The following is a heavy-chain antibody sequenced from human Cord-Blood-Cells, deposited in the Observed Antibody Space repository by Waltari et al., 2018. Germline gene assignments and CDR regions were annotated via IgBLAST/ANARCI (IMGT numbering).Heavy chain of an antibody. V-gene: IGHV1-8*03. J-gene: IGHJ4*02. CDR3: ARVVSNYVTFDY. CDR2: MNPNSGNT. CDR1: ASPSPGTD. D-gene: IGHD4-4*01. Sequence: RVQPGAKVKNPGAQLMVSPRPFASPSPGTDPNWMQQATGQGLEWMGWMNPNSGNTGYAQKFQGRVTITRNTSISTAYMELSSLRSEDTAVYYCARVVSNYVTFDYWGQGTLVTVSS.